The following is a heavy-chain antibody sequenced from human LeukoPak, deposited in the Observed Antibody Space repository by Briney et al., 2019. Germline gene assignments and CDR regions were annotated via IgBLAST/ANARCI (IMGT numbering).Heavy chain of an antibody. V-gene: IGHV3-74*01. CDR3: ARERYSSVLN. Sequence: GGSLRLSCAASGFTFSSYWMHWVRQAPGKGLVWVSRSNSDGSSTSYADSVKGRFTISRDNAKNTLYLQMNSLSAEDTAVYYCARERYSSVLNWGQGTLVTVSS. D-gene: IGHD6-25*01. J-gene: IGHJ4*02. CDR1: GFTFSSYW. CDR2: SNSDGSST.